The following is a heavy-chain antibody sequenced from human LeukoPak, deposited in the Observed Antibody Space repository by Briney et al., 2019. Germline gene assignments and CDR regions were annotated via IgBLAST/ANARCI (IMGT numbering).Heavy chain of an antibody. J-gene: IGHJ5*02. V-gene: IGHV3-64*01. Sequence: PGGSLRLSCAASGFTFRSYAMHWLRQARGKGLEYVSAVSQHGDGTYYANSVKGRFTISRDNSKNMVYLQTGSLRPDDTAVYYCATMSLGTWGQGTLVTVSS. CDR1: GFTFRSYA. CDR2: VSQHGDGT. D-gene: IGHD1-26*01. CDR3: ATMSLGT.